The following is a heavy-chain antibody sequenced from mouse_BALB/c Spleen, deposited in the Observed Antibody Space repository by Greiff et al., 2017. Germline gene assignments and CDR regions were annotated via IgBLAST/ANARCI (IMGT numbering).Heavy chain of an antibody. D-gene: IGHD2-1*01. CDR1: GFTFSSFG. CDR2: ISSGSSTI. J-gene: IGHJ4*01. V-gene: IGHV5-17*02. CDR3: ARSGGNYEDYAMDY. Sequence: EVKLEESGGGLVQPGGSRKLSCAASGFTFSSFGMHWVRQAPEKGLEWVAYISSGSSTIYYADTVKGRFTISRDNPKNTLFLQMTSLRSEDTAMYYCARSGGNYEDYAMDYWGQGTSVTVSS.